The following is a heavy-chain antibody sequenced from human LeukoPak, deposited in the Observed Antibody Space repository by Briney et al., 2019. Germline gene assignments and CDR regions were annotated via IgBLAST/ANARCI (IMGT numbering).Heavy chain of an antibody. CDR1: GFTFSSYS. V-gene: IGHV3-21*01. J-gene: IGHJ3*02. D-gene: IGHD3-16*01. CDR3: AKDLGPSDAFDI. CDR2: ISSSSSYI. Sequence: GGSLRLSCAASGFTFSSYSMNWVRQAPGKGLEWVSSISSSSSYIYYADSVKGRFTISRDNSKNTLYLQMNSLRAEDTAVYYCAKDLGPSDAFDIWGQGTMVTVSS.